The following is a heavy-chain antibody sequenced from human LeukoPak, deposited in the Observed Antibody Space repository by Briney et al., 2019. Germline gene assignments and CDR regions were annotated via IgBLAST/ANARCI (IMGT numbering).Heavy chain of an antibody. CDR2: ISYDGSNK. Sequence: QPGRSLRLSCAASGFTFSSYGMHWVRQAPGKGLEWVAVISYDGSNKYYADSVKDRFTISRDNSKNTVYLQMHSLRADDTAVYYCAKGSYYYDTSGYFDSWGHGALVTVSS. CDR3: AKGSYYYDTSGYFDS. D-gene: IGHD3-22*01. J-gene: IGHJ4*01. V-gene: IGHV3-30*18. CDR1: GFTFSSYG.